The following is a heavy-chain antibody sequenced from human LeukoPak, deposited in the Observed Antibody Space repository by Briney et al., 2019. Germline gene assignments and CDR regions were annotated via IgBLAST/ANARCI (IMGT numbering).Heavy chain of an antibody. J-gene: IGHJ4*02. D-gene: IGHD2/OR15-2a*01. Sequence: GGSLGLSCAASGFTFSSYSMNWVRQAPGKGLEWVSYISSSSSTIYYADSVKGRFTISRDNAKNSLYLQMNSLRAEDTAVYYCARDLSDRRRALGYWGQGTLVTVSS. CDR1: GFTFSSYS. CDR3: ARDLSDRRRALGY. V-gene: IGHV3-48*01. CDR2: ISSSSSTI.